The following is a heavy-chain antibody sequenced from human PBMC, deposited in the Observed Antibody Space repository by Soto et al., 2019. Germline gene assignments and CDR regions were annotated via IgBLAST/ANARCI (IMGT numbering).Heavy chain of an antibody. V-gene: IGHV3-33*01. CDR2: IWYDGSNK. D-gene: IGHD1-7*01. Sequence: PGGSLRLSCAASGFTFSSYGMHWVRQAPGKGLEWVAVIWYDGSNKYYADSVKGRFTISRDNSKNTLYLQMNSLRAEDTAVYYCARDTDWNYERSLNYWGQGTLVTVSS. CDR3: ARDTDWNYERSLNY. CDR1: GFTFSSYG. J-gene: IGHJ4*02.